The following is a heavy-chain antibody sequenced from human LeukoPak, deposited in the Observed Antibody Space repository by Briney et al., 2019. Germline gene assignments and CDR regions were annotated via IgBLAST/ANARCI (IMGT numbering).Heavy chain of an antibody. CDR2: IYYSGST. CDR1: GDSISSSNYF. V-gene: IGHV4-61*05. D-gene: IGHD6-13*01. J-gene: IGHJ4*02. CDR3: ARVGQQPIKYFDY. Sequence: SETLSLTCTVSGDSISSSNYFWGWIRQPPGKGLEWIGYIYYSGSTNYNPSLKSRVTISVDTSKNQFSLKLSSVTAADTAVYYCARVGQQPIKYFDYWGQGTLVTVSS.